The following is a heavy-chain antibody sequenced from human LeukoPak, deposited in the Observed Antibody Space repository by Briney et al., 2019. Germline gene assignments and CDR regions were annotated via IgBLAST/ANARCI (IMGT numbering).Heavy chain of an antibody. J-gene: IGHJ5*02. D-gene: IGHD6-19*01. V-gene: IGHV1-8*01. Sequence: ASVTVSCKASGYTFTSYDINWVRQAPGQGLEWMGWMNPNSGNTDYAQKFQGRVTMTRNNSISTAYMELSSLRSEDPAVYYCARGYSSGWYGWFDPWGQGPLVTVSS. CDR2: MNPNSGNT. CDR1: GYTFTSYD. CDR3: ARGYSSGWYGWFDP.